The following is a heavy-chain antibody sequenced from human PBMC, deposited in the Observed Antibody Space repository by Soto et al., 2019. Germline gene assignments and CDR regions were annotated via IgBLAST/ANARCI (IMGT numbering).Heavy chain of an antibody. Sequence: SLRLSCAASGFTLSSYGMHWVRQAPGKGLEWVAVISYGGSNKYYADSVKGRFTISRDNSKNTLYLQMNSLRAEDTAVYYCAKDALPESNYFYYYYGMDVWGQGTTVTVSS. CDR2: ISYGGSNK. J-gene: IGHJ6*02. D-gene: IGHD4-4*01. CDR1: GFTLSSYG. V-gene: IGHV3-30*18. CDR3: AKDALPESNYFYYYYGMDV.